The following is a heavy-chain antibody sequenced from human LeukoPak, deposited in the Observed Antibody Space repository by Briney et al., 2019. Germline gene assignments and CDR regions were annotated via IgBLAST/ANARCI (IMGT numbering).Heavy chain of an antibody. Sequence: GGTLRLSCATSIFPFVAYALHWVPHAPGRGVECVAVISSDTTNKYYMDPVKGRFTIPRDNSKNTLYLQMDRLRLENTPVYYCDRVAAASPGYWGQGTLVTVSS. D-gene: IGHD6-19*01. CDR2: ISSDTTNK. CDR1: IFPFVAYA. V-gene: IGHV3-30*10. CDR3: DRVAAASPGY. J-gene: IGHJ4*02.